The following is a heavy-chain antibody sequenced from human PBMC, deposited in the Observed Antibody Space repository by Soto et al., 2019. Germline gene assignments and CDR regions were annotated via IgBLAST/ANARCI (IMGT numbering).Heavy chain of an antibody. V-gene: IGHV4-31*03. Sequence: PSETLSLTCTVSGGSISSGVCYWSWIRQHPGKGLKRIGYIYYSGSTYYNPSLKSRVTISVDTSKNQFSLKLSSVTAADTAVYYCARGPPSFSGYYFGTDYYYGMDVWGQGTTVTVSS. CDR3: ARGPPSFSGYYFGTDYYYGMDV. J-gene: IGHJ6*02. CDR2: IYYSGST. D-gene: IGHD3-22*01. CDR1: GGSISSGVCY.